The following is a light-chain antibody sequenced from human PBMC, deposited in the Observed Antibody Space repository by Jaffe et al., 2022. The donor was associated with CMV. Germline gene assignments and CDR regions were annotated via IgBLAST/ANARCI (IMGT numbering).Light chain of an antibody. CDR2: GTS. V-gene: IGKV3-20*01. CDR3: QQYDTSPRT. J-gene: IGKJ2*01. Sequence: EIVLTQSPGTLSLSPGERATLSCRASQSVSRDYLAWYHQRPGQAPRLLIYGTSNRAAGIPDRFSGSGSGTDFTLTISRLEPEDFAVYYCQQYDTSPRTFGQGTKLEIK. CDR1: QSVSRDY.